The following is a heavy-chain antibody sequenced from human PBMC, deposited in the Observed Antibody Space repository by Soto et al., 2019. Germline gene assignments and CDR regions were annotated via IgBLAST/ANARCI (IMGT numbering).Heavy chain of an antibody. J-gene: IGHJ4*02. CDR1: GFRFSDYY. CDR2: IDSSSGYT. CDR3: ARDLRRNSGSDFDY. Sequence: QVQLVESGGGLVKPGGSLRLSCAASGFRFSDYYMSWIRQAPGKGLEWISYIDSSSGYTNYADSVKGRFTISRDNAKNSLYLQVSSLRAEDTAIYYCARDLRRNSGSDFDYWGQGTPVTVSS. V-gene: IGHV3-11*05. D-gene: IGHD1-26*01.